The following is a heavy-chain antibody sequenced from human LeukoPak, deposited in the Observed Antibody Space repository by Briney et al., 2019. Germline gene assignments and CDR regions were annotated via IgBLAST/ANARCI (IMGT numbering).Heavy chain of an antibody. Sequence: GASVKVSCKASGYTFTGYYMHWVRQAPGQGLEWMGWINPNSGGTNYAQKFQGRVTMTRDTSISTAYMELSRLGSDDTAVYYCASGLYGSGSYYTDYWGQGTLVTVSS. CDR1: GYTFTGYY. J-gene: IGHJ4*02. CDR3: ASGLYGSGSYYTDY. CDR2: INPNSGGT. D-gene: IGHD3-10*01. V-gene: IGHV1-2*02.